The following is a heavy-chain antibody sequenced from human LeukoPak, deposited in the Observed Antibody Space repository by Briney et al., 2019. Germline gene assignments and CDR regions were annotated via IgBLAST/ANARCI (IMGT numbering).Heavy chain of an antibody. CDR3: AKDLSYNYNYFDS. V-gene: IGHV3-23*01. D-gene: IGHD1-20*01. CDR2: INSGGGST. J-gene: IGHJ4*02. Sequence: GGSLRLSCAASGFTFSNHALNWVRQAPGKGLEWVSGINSGGGSTYYTDSVKGRFTISRDNSKDTLYLQMNSLRADDTAVYYCAKDLSYNYNYFDSWGQGTLVTVSS. CDR1: GFTFSNHA.